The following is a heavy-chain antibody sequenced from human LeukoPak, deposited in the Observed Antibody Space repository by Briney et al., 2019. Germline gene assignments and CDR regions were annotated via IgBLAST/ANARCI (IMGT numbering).Heavy chain of an antibody. Sequence: PGTSLRLSCAASEFTFSSYAMSWVRQAPGKGLEWVSAISGSGDGTYYADSVKGRFTISRDNSKNTLYLQISSLRAEDTAVYYCARDQEGFDYWGQGTLVTVSS. V-gene: IGHV3-23*01. J-gene: IGHJ4*02. CDR2: ISGSGDGT. CDR3: ARDQEGFDY. CDR1: EFTFSSYA.